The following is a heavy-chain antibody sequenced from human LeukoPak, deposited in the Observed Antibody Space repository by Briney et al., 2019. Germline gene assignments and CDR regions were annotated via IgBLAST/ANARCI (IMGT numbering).Heavy chain of an antibody. J-gene: IGHJ4*02. CDR3: ARGYYYGSGSYFDY. D-gene: IGHD3-10*01. Sequence: SETLSLTCAVYGGSFSGYYWSWIRQPPGKGLEWIGEINHNGSTNYNPSLKSRVTISVDTSKNQFSLKLSSVTAADTAVYYCARGYYYGSGSYFDYWGQGTLVTVSS. CDR1: GGSFSGYY. V-gene: IGHV4-34*01. CDR2: INHNGST.